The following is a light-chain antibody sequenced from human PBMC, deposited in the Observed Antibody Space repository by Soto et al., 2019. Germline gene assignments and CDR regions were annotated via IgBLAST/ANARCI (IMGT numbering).Light chain of an antibody. J-gene: IGLJ2*01. Sequence: QSVLTQPPSVSWAPGQRVTISCTGSSSNIGAGYDVHWYQQLPGTAPKLLIFGNSNRPSGVRDRFSGSKSGTSASLAITGLQAEDEADFYCQSYDSSLSALIFGGGTKLTVL. CDR2: GNS. CDR3: QSYDSSLSALI. CDR1: SSNIGAGYD. V-gene: IGLV1-40*01.